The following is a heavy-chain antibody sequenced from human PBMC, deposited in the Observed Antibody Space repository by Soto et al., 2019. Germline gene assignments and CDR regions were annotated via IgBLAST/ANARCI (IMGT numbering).Heavy chain of an antibody. J-gene: IGHJ5*02. CDR3: AGDRDYPGNVWFDP. Sequence: GASVKVSCKASGYIFSSYYMHWVRQAPGQGLEWMGIINPSGASTSYAQKFQGRVTMTRDTSTSTLYMELSSLRSEDTAVYYCAGDRDYPGNVWFDPWGQGTMVTVYS. V-gene: IGHV1-46*01. D-gene: IGHD3-10*01. CDR2: INPSGAST. CDR1: GYIFSSYY.